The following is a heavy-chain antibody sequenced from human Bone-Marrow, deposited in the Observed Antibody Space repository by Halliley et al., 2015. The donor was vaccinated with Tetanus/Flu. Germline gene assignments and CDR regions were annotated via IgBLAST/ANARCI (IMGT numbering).Heavy chain of an antibody. J-gene: IGHJ2*01. D-gene: IGHD4-17*01. Sequence: EWGANIKQDGGEKYYVDSVKDRFTISRDNAKNSLYLQMNSPRAEDTAVYYCARESYGGWYFALWGRGTLVTVSS. V-gene: IGHV3-7*03. CDR2: IKQDGGEK. CDR3: ARESYGGWYFAL.